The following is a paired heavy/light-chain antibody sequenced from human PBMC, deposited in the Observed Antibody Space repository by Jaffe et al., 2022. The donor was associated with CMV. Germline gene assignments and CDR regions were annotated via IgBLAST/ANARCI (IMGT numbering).Heavy chain of an antibody. J-gene: IGHJ6*02. Sequence: QLQLQESGPGLVKPSETLSLTCTVSGGSISSSSYYWGWIRQPPGKGLEWIGSIYYSGSTYYNPSLKSRVTISVDTSKNQFSLKLSSVTAADTAVYYCARLGYGGDTGKYYYYYYGMDVWGQGTTVTVSS. D-gene: IGHD3-16*01. V-gene: IGHV4-39*01. CDR2: IYYSGST. CDR1: GGSISSSSYY. CDR3: ARLGYGGDTGKYYYYYYGMDV.
Light chain of an antibody. CDR2: GNS. CDR1: SSNIGAGYD. Sequence: QSVLTQPPSVSGAPGQRVTISCTGSSSNIGAGYDVHWYQQLPGTAPKLLIYGNSNRPSGVPDRFSGSKSGTSASLAITGLQAEDEADYYCQSYDSSLSNVFGTGTKVTVL. J-gene: IGLJ1*01. V-gene: IGLV1-40*01. CDR3: QSYDSSLSNV.